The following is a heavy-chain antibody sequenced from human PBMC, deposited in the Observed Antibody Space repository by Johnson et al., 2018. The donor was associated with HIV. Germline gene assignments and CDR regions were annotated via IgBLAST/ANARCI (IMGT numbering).Heavy chain of an antibody. CDR3: ASEIYRPRPSSSWYVGAFDI. V-gene: IGHV3-30-3*01. Sequence: QVQLVESGGGVVQPGRSLRLSCAASGFTFSSYPMHWVRQAPGKGLQWVAVISYDGSNKYYADSVKGRFTISRDNSKNTLYLQMNSLRAEDTAVYYCASEIYRPRPSSSWYVGAFDIWGQGTMVTVSS. D-gene: IGHD6-13*01. CDR1: GFTFSSYP. J-gene: IGHJ3*02. CDR2: ISYDGSNK.